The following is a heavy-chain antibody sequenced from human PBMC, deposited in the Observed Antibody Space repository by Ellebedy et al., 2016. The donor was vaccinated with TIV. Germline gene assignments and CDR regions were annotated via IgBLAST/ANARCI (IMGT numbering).Heavy chain of an antibody. CDR1: GFTFSSYG. V-gene: IGHV3-30*18. J-gene: IGHJ4*02. CDR2: ISYDGSNK. Sequence: GESLKISXAASGFTFSSYGMHWVRQAPGKGLEWVAVISYDGSNKYYADSVKGRFTISRDNSKNTLYLQMNSLRAEDTAVYYCANLCFPNDGHGGNSVVGCFDYWGQGTLVTVSS. CDR3: ANLCFPNDGHGGNSVVGCFDY. D-gene: IGHD4-23*01.